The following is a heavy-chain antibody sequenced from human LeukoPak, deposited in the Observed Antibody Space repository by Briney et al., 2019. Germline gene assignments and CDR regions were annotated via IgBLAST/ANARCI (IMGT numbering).Heavy chain of an antibody. CDR1: GFTFSSYA. D-gene: IGHD3-9*01. Sequence: GRSLRLSCAASGFTFSSYAMHWARQAPGKGLEWVAVISYDGSNKYYADSVKGRFTISRDNSKNTLYLQMNSLRAEDTAVYYCARNVLRYFDWLLHKTYFDYWGQGTLVTVSS. J-gene: IGHJ4*02. V-gene: IGHV3-30-3*01. CDR3: ARNVLRYFDWLLHKTYFDY. CDR2: ISYDGSNK.